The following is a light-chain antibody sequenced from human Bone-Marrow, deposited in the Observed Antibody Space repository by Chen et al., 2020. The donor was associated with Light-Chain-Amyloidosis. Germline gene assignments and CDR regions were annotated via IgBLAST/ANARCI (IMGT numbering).Light chain of an antibody. Sequence: DFVMTQSPDSLAVSLGERATINCKSSQSILYSSNNRNYLAWYQQKPGQPPKLLISWASTRESGVPDRFSGSGSGTDFTLTISRLQAADVAVYYCQQYYGAPYTFGQGTKLEIK. CDR1: QSILYSSNNRNY. CDR3: QQYYGAPYT. V-gene: IGKV4-1*01. CDR2: WAS. J-gene: IGKJ2*01.